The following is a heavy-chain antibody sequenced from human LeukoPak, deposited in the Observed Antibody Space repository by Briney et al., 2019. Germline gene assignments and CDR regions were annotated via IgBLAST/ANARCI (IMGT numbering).Heavy chain of an antibody. Sequence: PGGSLGLSCAASGFTFGTYWMTWIRQAPGKGLEWVANIQQDGKEKYYADSVKGRFTISRDNAKNSLYVQMNSLRADDTAVYYCARIAFRSADYWGQGTLVTVSS. CDR3: ARIAFRSADY. CDR1: GFTFGTYW. J-gene: IGHJ4*02. D-gene: IGHD2-21*01. V-gene: IGHV3-7*05. CDR2: IQQDGKEK.